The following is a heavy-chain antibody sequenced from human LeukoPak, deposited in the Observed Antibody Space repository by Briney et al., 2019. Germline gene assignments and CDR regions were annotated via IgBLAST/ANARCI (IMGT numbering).Heavy chain of an antibody. CDR3: AKEYSRSSSWYFDY. J-gene: IGHJ4*02. CDR2: ISGSGGST. V-gene: IGHV3-23*01. Sequence: GGSLRVSCAASGFTFSSYAMSWVRQAPGNGLEWVSAISGSGGSTYYADSVKGRFTISRDNSKNTLYLQMNSLRAEDTAVYYCAKEYSRSSSWYFDYWGQGTLVTVSS. D-gene: IGHD6-6*01. CDR1: GFTFSSYA.